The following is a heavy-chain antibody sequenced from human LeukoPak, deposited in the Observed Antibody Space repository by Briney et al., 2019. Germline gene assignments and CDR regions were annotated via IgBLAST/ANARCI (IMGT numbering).Heavy chain of an antibody. CDR1: GDSVVTNNGA. Sequence: SQTLSLTCAISGDSVVTNNGAWNWIRQSPSRGLEWLGRTYLSSKWYNEYAVSVKSRITINPDTSRNHFSLQLNSVIPEDTAVYYCTRGKYSGFDIWGQGTMVTVSS. D-gene: IGHD2-21*01. J-gene: IGHJ3*02. CDR2: TYLSSKWYN. CDR3: TRGKYSGFDI. V-gene: IGHV6-1*01.